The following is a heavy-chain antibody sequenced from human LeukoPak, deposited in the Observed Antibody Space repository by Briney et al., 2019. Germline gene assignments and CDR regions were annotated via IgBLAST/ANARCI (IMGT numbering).Heavy chain of an antibody. Sequence: GASVKVSCKAAGYSLSHHYMLWGRQAPGQGLEWMGWINPDSGGTNYAQKFQGRVTMTRDTSISTVYLELSGLRYDDTAVHYCAREVQCRSDSCYSLPADYWGQGTLVTVSS. CDR2: INPDSGGT. CDR1: GYSLSHHY. V-gene: IGHV1-2*02. J-gene: IGHJ4*02. CDR3: AREVQCRSDSCYSLPADY. D-gene: IGHD2-15*01.